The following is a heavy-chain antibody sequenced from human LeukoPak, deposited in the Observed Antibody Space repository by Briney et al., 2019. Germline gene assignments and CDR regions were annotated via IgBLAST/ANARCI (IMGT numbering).Heavy chain of an antibody. CDR2: ISAYDGNT. V-gene: IGHV1-18*04. J-gene: IGHJ3*02. Sequence: ASVKVSCKASGYTFTSYSINWVRQAPGQGLEWMAWISAYDGNTNYAQKFQGRVTLTRDTSTSTACMELRSLRSDDTAVYFCARGMSGYTEDPFDIWGQGTVVTVSS. CDR3: ARGMSGYTEDPFDI. CDR1: GYTFTSYS. D-gene: IGHD2-2*02.